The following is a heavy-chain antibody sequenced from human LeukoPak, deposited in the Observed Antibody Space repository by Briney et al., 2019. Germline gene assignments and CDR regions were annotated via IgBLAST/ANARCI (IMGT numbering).Heavy chain of an antibody. V-gene: IGHV1-18*01. Sequence: ASVKVSCKASGYTFTSYGISWVRQAPGQGLEWMGWISAYNGNTNYAQKLQGRVTMTTDTSTSTAYMELRSLRSDDTAVYYCAKEMVRGWAPLFGPWGQGTLVTVSS. CDR3: AKEMVRGWAPLFGP. CDR2: ISAYNGNT. CDR1: GYTFTSYG. J-gene: IGHJ5*02. D-gene: IGHD3-10*01.